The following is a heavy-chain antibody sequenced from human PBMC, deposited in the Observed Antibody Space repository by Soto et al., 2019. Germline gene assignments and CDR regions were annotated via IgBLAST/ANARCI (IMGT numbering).Heavy chain of an antibody. Sequence: PSETLSLTSAVSGGSISRGGYSWSWIRQPPGKGLEWIGYIYYSGSTNYNPSLKSRVTISVDTSKNQFSLKLSSVTAADTAVYYCARVWGGAFDIWGQGTMVTVSS. J-gene: IGHJ3*02. D-gene: IGHD3-10*01. CDR3: ARVWGGAFDI. V-gene: IGHV4-61*08. CDR2: IYYSGST. CDR1: GGSISRGGYS.